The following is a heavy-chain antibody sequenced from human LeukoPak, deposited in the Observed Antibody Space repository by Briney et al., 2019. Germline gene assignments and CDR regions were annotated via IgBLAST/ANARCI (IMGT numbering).Heavy chain of an antibody. J-gene: IGHJ4*02. Sequence: GASVKVSCKASGGTFSSYAISWVRQAPGQGLEWMGRIIPILGIANYAQKFQGRVTITADKSTSTAYMELSSLRSEDTAVYYCARDVYDSSGLGRIHDYWGQGTLVTVSS. CDR3: ARDVYDSSGLGRIHDY. D-gene: IGHD3-22*01. CDR2: IIPILGIA. CDR1: GGTFSSYA. V-gene: IGHV1-69*04.